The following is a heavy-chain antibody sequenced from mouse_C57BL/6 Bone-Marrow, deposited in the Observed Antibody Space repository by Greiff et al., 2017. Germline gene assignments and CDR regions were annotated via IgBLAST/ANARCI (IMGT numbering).Heavy chain of an antibody. D-gene: IGHD3-1*01. CDR3: ARWASNGRFAY. V-gene: IGHV1-81*01. CDR2: IYPRSGNT. CDR1: GYTFTSYG. Sequence: QVQLQQSGAELARPGASVKLSCKASGYTFTSYGISWVKQRTGQGLEWIGEIYPRSGNTYYNEKFKGKATLTADKSSSTAYMELRSLTSEDSAVYFCARWASNGRFAYWGQGTLVTVSA. J-gene: IGHJ3*01.